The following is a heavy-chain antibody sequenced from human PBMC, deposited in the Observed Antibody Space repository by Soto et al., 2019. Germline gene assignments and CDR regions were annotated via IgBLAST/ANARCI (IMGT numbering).Heavy chain of an antibody. CDR3: EVHPRS. CDR2: IYDSGNT. J-gene: IGHJ5*02. CDR1: GASITRDY. V-gene: IGHV4-59*01. Sequence: PETLSLTCTGSGASITRDYWSWIRQPPGKGLEWIGCIYDSGNTRYNPSLKSRVAISEDTPKNQFSLKLTPVTGGDTAVYYCEVHPRSWGEGTLVTVSP.